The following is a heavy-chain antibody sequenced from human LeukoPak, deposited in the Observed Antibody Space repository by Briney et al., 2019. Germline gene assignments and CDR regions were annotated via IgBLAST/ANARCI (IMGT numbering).Heavy chain of an antibody. D-gene: IGHD6-13*01. CDR2: IYYSGST. V-gene: IGHV4-31*03. J-gene: IGHJ4*02. CDR3: ARYKSYSSTTFDY. CDR1: GGSISSGGYY. Sequence: SETLSLTCTVSGGSISSGGYYWSWIRQHPGKGLEWIGYIYYSGSTYYNPSLKSRVTISVDTSKNQFSLKLSSVTAADTAVYYCARYKSYSSTTFDYWGQGTLVTVSS.